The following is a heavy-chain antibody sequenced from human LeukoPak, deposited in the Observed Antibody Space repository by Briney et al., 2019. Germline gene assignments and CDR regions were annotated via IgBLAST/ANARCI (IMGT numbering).Heavy chain of an antibody. CDR2: INQDEI. Sequence: PGGSLRLSCVASGFTFSSSWMSWVRQSPGKGLEWVASINQDEIHYVDAVRGRFTISRDNAKNSLYLQMNSLTADDTAVYYCVRSYHPGGWFDPWGQGTLVTVSS. J-gene: IGHJ5*02. V-gene: IGHV3-7*01. CDR3: VRSYHPGGWFDP. D-gene: IGHD2-2*01. CDR1: GFTFSSSW.